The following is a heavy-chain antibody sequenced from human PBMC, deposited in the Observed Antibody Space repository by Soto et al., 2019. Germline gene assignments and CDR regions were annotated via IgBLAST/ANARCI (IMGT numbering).Heavy chain of an antibody. V-gene: IGHV1-46*01. CDR3: ARDSYGPQNMITFGGVIVH. CDR2: INPSGGST. J-gene: IGHJ5*02. D-gene: IGHD3-16*01. CDR1: GYTFTSYY. Sequence: GASVKVSCKASGYTFTSYYMHWVRQAPGQGLEWMGIINPSGGSTSYAQKFQGRVTMTRDTSTSTVYMELSSLRSEDTAVYYCARDSYGPQNMITFGGVIVHWGQGTLVTVSS.